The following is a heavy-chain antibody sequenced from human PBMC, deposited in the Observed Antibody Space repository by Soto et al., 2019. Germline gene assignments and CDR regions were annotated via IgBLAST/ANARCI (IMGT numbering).Heavy chain of an antibody. CDR3: ARDERTRYYYDSSGYYGNWFDP. D-gene: IGHD3-22*01. V-gene: IGHV1-46*01. CDR1: GYTFTSYY. CDR2: INPSGGST. Sequence: ASVKVSCKASGYTFTSYYMHWVRQAPGQGLEWMGIINPSGGSTSYAQKFQGRVTMTRDTSTSTVYMELSSLRSEDTAVYYCARDERTRYYYDSSGYYGNWFDPWGQGTLVTAPQ. J-gene: IGHJ5*02.